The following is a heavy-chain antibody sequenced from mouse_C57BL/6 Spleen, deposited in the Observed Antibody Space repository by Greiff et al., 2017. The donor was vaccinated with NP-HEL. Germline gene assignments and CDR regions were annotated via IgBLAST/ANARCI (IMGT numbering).Heavy chain of an antibody. Sequence: EVHLVESGGGLVKPGGSLKLSCAASGFTFSSYAMSWVRQTPEKRLEWVATISDGGSYTYYPDNAKNNLYLQMSHLKSEDTAMYYCARDGGFITTVVAEAMDYWGQGTSVTVSS. CDR1: GFTFSSYA. CDR3: ARDGGFITTVVAEAMDY. CDR2: ISDGGSYT. V-gene: IGHV5-4*01. D-gene: IGHD1-1*01. J-gene: IGHJ4*01.